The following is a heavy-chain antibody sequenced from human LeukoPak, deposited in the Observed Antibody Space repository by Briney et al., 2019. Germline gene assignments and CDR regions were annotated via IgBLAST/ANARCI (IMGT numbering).Heavy chain of an antibody. CDR3: AKDRGGNFDY. CDR2: ISGSGGST. D-gene: IGHD3-16*01. J-gene: IGHJ4*02. V-gene: IGHV3-23*01. CDR1: GLTFSNAW. Sequence: GGSLRLSCVASGLTFSNAWMSWVRQAPGKGLEWVSAISGSGGSTYYADSVKGRFTISRDNSKNTLYLQMNSLRAEDTAVYYCAKDRGGNFDYWGQGTLVTVSS.